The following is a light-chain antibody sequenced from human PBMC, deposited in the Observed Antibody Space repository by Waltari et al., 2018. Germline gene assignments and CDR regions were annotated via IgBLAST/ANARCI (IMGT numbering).Light chain of an antibody. J-gene: IGLJ3*02. CDR1: SGIHVSNYT. V-gene: IGLV5-45*02. CDR2: YKSESDK. CDR3: MIWHSSTWV. Sequence: QAVLTQPSSLSASPGASASLTCTLRSGIHVSNYTIHWYQRKPGSPPQYLLRYKSESDKQQGSGVPSRFSGSKDASANSGILLISGLQSEDEADYYCMIWHSSTWVFGGGTKLTVL.